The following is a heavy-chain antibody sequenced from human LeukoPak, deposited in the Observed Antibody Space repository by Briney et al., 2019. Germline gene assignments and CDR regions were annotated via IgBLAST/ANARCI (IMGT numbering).Heavy chain of an antibody. J-gene: IGHJ4*02. CDR1: GYTFTGYY. CDR3: ARVRSRGTMARGPTYYFDY. V-gene: IGHV1-2*02. D-gene: IGHD3-10*01. CDR2: INPNSGGT. Sequence: ASVKVSCKASGYTFTGYYMHWVRQAPGQGLEWMGWINPNSGGTNYAQKFQGRVTMTRDTSISTAYMELSRLRSDDTAVYYCARVRSRGTMARGPTYYFDYWGQGTLVTVSS.